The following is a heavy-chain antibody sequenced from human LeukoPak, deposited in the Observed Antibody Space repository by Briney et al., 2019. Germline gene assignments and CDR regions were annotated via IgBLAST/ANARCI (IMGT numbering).Heavy chain of an antibody. J-gene: IGHJ4*02. D-gene: IGHD3/OR15-3a*01. CDR2: SSSSGTTI. CDR3: ARRRDFIDY. CDR1: GFTLSDYY. V-gene: IGHV3-11*01. Sequence: GGSLRLSCAASGFTLSDYYMSWIRQAPGKGLEWVSYSSSSGTTIYYADSVKGRFAISRGNAKNSLYLQMNSLRAEDTAVYYCARRRDFIDYWGQGTLVTVSS.